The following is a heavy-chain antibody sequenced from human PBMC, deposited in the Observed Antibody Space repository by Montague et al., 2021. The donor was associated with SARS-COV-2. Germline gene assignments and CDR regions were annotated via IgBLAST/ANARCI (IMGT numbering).Heavy chain of an antibody. CDR1: GGSISSGGYY. CDR3: ARLRDGVVPSPILGVGPYYSYYDIDV. D-gene: IGHD3-10*01. V-gene: IGHV4-39*07. J-gene: IGHJ6*03. CDR2: INHGGST. Sequence: SETLSLTCTVSGGSISSGGYYWSWIRQPPGKGLEWIGEINHGGSTKYSPSLKSRLTISADTSKNQFSLKLTSVAAADTAVYYCARLRDGVVPSPILGVGPYYSYYDIDVWGRGTTVTVSS.